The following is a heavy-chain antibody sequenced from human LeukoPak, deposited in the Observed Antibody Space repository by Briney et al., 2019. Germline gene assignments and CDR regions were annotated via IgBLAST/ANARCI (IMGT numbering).Heavy chain of an antibody. V-gene: IGHV3-48*01. CDR2: IDSDTYGNTI. CDR3: AASLPNIVVVPATKGPFGY. D-gene: IGHD2-2*01. CDR1: GFTLSSYS. J-gene: IGHJ4*02. Sequence: GGSLRLSCAASGFTLSSYSMNWVRQAPGKGLEWISYIDSDTYGNTIYYPHTVKGRFTISRDNAKNTLYLQMNSLRAEDTAVYYCAASLPNIVVVPATKGPFGYWGQGALVTVSS.